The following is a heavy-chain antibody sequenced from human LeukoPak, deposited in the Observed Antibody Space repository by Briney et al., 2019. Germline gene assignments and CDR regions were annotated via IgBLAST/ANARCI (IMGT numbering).Heavy chain of an antibody. J-gene: IGHJ4*02. D-gene: IGHD6-19*01. CDR1: GFTFGDYP. V-gene: IGHV3-49*03. CDR3: SRGSGWLSVY. CDR2: ISGGTT. Sequence: SLRLSCTASGFTFGDYPMGWFRQAPGKGLEWIGFISGGTTEYAASVKGRFTISRDDSTSIAYLQMNSLTTEDTAVYYCSRGSGWLSVYWGQGTLVTVSS.